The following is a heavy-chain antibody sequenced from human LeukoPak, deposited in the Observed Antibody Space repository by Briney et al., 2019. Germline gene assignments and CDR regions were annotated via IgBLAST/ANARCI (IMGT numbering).Heavy chain of an antibody. V-gene: IGHV3-21*01. CDR2: ISSSNSYI. J-gene: IGHJ3*01. CDR3: ARGLYSTGWSL. D-gene: IGHD2-2*01. Sequence: GGSLRLSCAPSKFTFNTYSMNWVPQPPGKGLEWVSSISSSNSYIYYADSVKGRFTISRDNAENSLYLQMSSLRAEDTAVYYCARGLYSTGWSLWGQGTMVTVSS. CDR1: KFTFNTYS.